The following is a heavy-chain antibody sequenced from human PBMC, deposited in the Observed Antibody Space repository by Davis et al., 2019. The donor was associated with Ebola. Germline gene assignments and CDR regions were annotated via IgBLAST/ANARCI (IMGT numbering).Heavy chain of an antibody. D-gene: IGHD3-22*01. CDR2: IDNSGYT. V-gene: IGHV3-11*06. CDR1: GFTFSAYY. CDR3: ARGFDYNDRSGYYGMDV. Sequence: PGGSLRLSCAASGFTFSAYYISWIRQAPGKGLEWVSYIDNSGYTEYAESVKGRFTSSRDNAQNSVYLQMNRLRAEDTAVYYCARGFDYNDRSGYYGMDVWGQGTTVTVSS. J-gene: IGHJ6*02.